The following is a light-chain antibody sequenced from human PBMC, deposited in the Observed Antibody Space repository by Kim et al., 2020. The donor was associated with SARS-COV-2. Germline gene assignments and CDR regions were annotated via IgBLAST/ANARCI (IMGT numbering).Light chain of an antibody. CDR2: QDS. V-gene: IGLV3-1*01. CDR3: QAWDSSTEVV. Sequence: SYELTQPPSVSVPPGQTASITCSGDKLGDKYACWYQQKPGQSPVLVIYQDSERPSGIPERFSGSNSGNTATLTISGTQAMDEADYYCQAWDSSTEVVFGG. CDR1: KLGDKY. J-gene: IGLJ2*01.